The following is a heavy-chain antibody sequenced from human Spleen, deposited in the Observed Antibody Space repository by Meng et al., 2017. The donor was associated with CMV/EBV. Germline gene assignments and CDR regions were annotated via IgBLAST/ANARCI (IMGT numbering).Heavy chain of an antibody. Sequence: GGSLRLSCAASGFTFSGYWMSWVRQAPGKGLEWVSSISSSSSYIYYADSVKGRFTISRDNAKNSLYLQMNSLRAEDTAVYYCARDGESLAVYWGQGTLVTVSS. CDR1: GFTFSGYW. V-gene: IGHV3-21*01. CDR2: ISSSSSYI. J-gene: IGHJ4*02. D-gene: IGHD6-6*01. CDR3: ARDGESLAVY.